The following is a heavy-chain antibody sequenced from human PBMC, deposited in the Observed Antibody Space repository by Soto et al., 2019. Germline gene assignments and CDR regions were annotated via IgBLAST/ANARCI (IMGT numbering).Heavy chain of an antibody. Sequence: QVQLVQSGAEVKKPGASVKVYCKASGYNFGNYDLNWVRQATGQGLEWMGWMNPKNGDTGHAKKFQGRLTLTRDTSISTAYMELPGLRSADTAVYYCARGPSRLIIIAEPVEGLLWLDPWCQGNVVIVSS. CDR3: ARGPSRLIIIAEPVEGLLWLDP. V-gene: IGHV1-8*02. CDR2: MNPKNGDT. J-gene: IGHJ5*02. D-gene: IGHD2-15*01. CDR1: GYNFGNYD.